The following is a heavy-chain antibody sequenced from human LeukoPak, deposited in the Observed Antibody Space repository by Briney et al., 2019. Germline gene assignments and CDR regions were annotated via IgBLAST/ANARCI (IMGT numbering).Heavy chain of an antibody. CDR1: GFTFSSYS. J-gene: IGHJ6*03. Sequence: GGSLRLSXAASGFTFSSYSMNWVRQAPGKGLEWVSSISSSSSYIYYADSVKGRFTISRDNAKNSLYLQMNSLRAEDTAVYYCAREENSSSWYIYYYMDVWGKGTTVTVSS. CDR3: AREENSSSWYIYYYMDV. V-gene: IGHV3-21*01. CDR2: ISSSSSYI. D-gene: IGHD6-13*01.